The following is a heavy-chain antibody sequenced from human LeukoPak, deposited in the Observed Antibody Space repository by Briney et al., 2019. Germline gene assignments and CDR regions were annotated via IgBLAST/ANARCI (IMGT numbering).Heavy chain of an antibody. CDR1: GYSISSGYY. CDR3: AGASEPGEFDY. V-gene: IGHV4-38-2*02. CDR2: IYHSGST. D-gene: IGHD1-14*01. Sequence: PSETLSLTCTVSGYSISSGYYWGWIRPPPGKGLEWIGSIYHSGSTYYNPSLKSRVTISVDTSKNQFSLKLSSVAAADTAVYYCAGASEPGEFDYWGQGTLVTVSS. J-gene: IGHJ4*02.